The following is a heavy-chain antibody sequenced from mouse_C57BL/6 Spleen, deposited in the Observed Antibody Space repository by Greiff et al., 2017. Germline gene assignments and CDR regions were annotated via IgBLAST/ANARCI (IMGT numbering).Heavy chain of an antibody. CDR2: INPYNGGT. D-gene: IGHD2-1*01. CDR1: GYTFTDYY. CDR3: AGEFYYGAMDY. Sequence: SGPVLVKPGASVKMSCKASGYTFTDYYMNWVKQSHGKSLEWIGVINPYNGGTSYNQKFKGKATLTVDKSSSTAYMELNSLTSEDSAVYYCAGEFYYGAMDYWGQGTSVTVSS. V-gene: IGHV1-19*01. J-gene: IGHJ4*01.